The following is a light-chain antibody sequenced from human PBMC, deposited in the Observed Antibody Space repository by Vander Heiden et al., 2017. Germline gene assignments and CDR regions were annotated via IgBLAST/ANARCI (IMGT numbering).Light chain of an antibody. J-gene: IGLJ3*02. CDR3: GSKSSTNTQV. CDR2: YGS. CDR1: SSDVGNYNY. Sequence: QSALTQPASVSGSPGQSITISCTGTSSDVGNYNYVSWSQHHPGHAPTIMISYGSHRPPGVFNRLPGPKAGNTALLTNSGPQAGGGAYLYRGSKSSTNTQVFGGWTKLTVL. V-gene: IGLV2-14*03.